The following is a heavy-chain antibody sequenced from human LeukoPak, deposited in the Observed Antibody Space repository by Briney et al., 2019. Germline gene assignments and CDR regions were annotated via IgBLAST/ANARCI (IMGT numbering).Heavy chain of an antibody. V-gene: IGHV3-21*01. CDR3: ARESIIPGYSSKIDP. J-gene: IGHJ5*02. Sequence: GGSLRLSCAASGFTFSSYSMNWVRQAPGKGLEWVSSVSSSSSYIFYADSVKGRFTISRDNAKNSLYLQMNSLRAEDTAVYYCARESIIPGYSSKIDPWGPGTLVTVSS. CDR2: VSSSSSYI. D-gene: IGHD6-13*01. CDR1: GFTFSSYS.